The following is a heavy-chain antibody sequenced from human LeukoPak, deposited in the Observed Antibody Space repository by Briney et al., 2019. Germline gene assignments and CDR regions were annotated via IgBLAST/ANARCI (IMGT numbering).Heavy chain of an antibody. CDR2: IYYSGST. CDR1: GGSISSSNW. D-gene: IGHD6-19*01. J-gene: IGHJ3*02. CDR3: ARLSGVVGWSDAFDI. Sequence: PSETLSLTCAVSGGSISSSNWWSWVRQPPGKGLEWIGTIYYSGSTYYNPSLKSRVTMSVDTSKNQFSLKLSSVTAADTAVYYCARLSGVVGWSDAFDIWGRGTMVTVSS. V-gene: IGHV4-4*02.